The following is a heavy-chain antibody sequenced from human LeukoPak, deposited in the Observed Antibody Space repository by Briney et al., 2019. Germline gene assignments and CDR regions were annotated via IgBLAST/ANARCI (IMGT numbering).Heavy chain of an antibody. D-gene: IGHD5-18*01. CDR1: GYSFTSYW. V-gene: IGHV5-51*01. J-gene: IGHJ3*02. CDR2: IYPSDSDT. Sequence: GESLKISCKGSGYSFTSYWIGWVREMPGKGLEWMGIIYPSDSDTRYRPSFQGQVTISADKSISTAYVQWSSLEASDTAMYYCARSVHSYGWNAFDIWGPGTMVTVSS. CDR3: ARSVHSYGWNAFDI.